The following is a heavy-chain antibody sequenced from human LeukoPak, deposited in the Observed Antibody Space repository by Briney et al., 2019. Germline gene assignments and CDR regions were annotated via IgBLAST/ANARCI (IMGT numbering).Heavy chain of an antibody. J-gene: IGHJ4*02. Sequence: PGGSLRLSCAASGFTFSSYAMSWVRQAPGKGLEWVSAISGSGGSTYYADSVKGRFTISRDNAKNTLYLQMNSLRAEDTAVYYCARDDGIAAAEIDYWGQGTLVTVSS. D-gene: IGHD6-13*01. CDR2: ISGSGGST. V-gene: IGHV3-23*01. CDR3: ARDDGIAAAEIDY. CDR1: GFTFSSYA.